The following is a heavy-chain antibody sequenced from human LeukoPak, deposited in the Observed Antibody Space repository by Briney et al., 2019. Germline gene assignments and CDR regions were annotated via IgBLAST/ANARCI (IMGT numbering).Heavy chain of an antibody. CDR2: INPSGGST. CDR1: GYTFTSYY. D-gene: IGHD6-13*01. CDR3: ARDDSIAAAGEIDY. Sequence: ASVRVSCKASGYTFTSYYMHWVRQAPGQGLKWMGIINPSGGSTSYAQKFQGRVTMTRDMSTSTVYMELSSLRSEDTAVYYCARDDSIAAAGEIDYWGQGTLVTVSS. V-gene: IGHV1-46*01. J-gene: IGHJ4*02.